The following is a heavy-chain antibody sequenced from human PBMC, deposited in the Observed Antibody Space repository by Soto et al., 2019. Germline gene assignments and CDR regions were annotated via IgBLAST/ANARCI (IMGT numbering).Heavy chain of an antibody. Sequence: VGSLRLSCAASGFTFTRYSMNWVRQAPGKGLEWVSSISSTTNYIYYGDSMKGRFTISRDNAKNSLYLEMNSLRAEDTAVYYCARESEDLTSNFDYWGQGTPVTVSS. V-gene: IGHV3-21*06. CDR2: ISSTTNYI. J-gene: IGHJ4*02. CDR1: GFTFTRYS. CDR3: ARESEDLTSNFDY.